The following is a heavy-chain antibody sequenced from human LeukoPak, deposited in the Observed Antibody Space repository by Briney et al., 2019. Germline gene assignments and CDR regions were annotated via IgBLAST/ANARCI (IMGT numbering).Heavy chain of an antibody. D-gene: IGHD2-8*01. V-gene: IGHV3-64*01. CDR3: ARDTRGGVPGPAVTPWSFAH. Sequence: GGSLRLSCAASGFTFSAYTMHWVRQAPGKGPEYVSAINHNGGSTYYANSVKGRFTISRDNSKNTLYLQMGSLRAEDMAVYYCARDTRGGVPGPAVTPWSFAHWGQGTLVPVPS. CDR2: INHNGGST. J-gene: IGHJ5*02. CDR1: GFTFSAYT.